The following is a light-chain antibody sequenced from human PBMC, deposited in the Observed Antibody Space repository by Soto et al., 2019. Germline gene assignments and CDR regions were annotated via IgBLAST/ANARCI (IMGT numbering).Light chain of an antibody. CDR1: QGIRID. CDR3: LQHNNYPWT. CDR2: AAS. V-gene: IGKV1-17*01. Sequence: DIQMTQSPSSLSASVGDRVTLTCRASQGIRIDLGWYQQKPGKAPKRLIYAASSLQSGVPSRFSGSGSGTEFTLTISSLQPEDFATYYCLQHNNYPWTFGQGTKVDIK. J-gene: IGKJ1*01.